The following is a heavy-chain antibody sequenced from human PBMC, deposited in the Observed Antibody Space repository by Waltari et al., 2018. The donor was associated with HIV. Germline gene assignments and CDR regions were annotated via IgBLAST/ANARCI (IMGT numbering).Heavy chain of an antibody. V-gene: IGHV1-8*01. CDR1: GYDFTTFD. Sequence: QVQLVQSGAEVKLPGASLKVSCRTSGYDFTTFDINWVRQASGQGLGWMGWMSPNSGKTGYARKFQGRVIMTSDSSIDTAYLELSSLTSHDTAVYYCARSRPGAVFGDNWGQGTLVTVSS. J-gene: IGHJ4*02. CDR2: MSPNSGKT. D-gene: IGHD3-3*01. CDR3: ARSRPGAVFGDN.